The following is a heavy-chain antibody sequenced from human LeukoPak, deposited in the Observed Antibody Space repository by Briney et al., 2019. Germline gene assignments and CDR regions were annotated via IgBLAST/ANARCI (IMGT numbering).Heavy chain of an antibody. CDR2: IYYSGNT. CDR3: ARHGELLTRYNWFDP. D-gene: IGHD1-26*01. CDR1: GGSISSYY. V-gene: IGHV4-59*08. Sequence: PETLSLTCTVSGGSISSYYWSWIRPRPGEGLERIGYIYYSGNTNYNPSLKSRVTISVDTPKNQYSLKLSAVTAADTAVYCCARHGELLTRYNWFDPGGQGTLVSVSS. J-gene: IGHJ5*02.